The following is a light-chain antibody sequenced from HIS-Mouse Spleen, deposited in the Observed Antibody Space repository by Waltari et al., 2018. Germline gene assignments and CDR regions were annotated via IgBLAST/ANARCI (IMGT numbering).Light chain of an antibody. CDR3: CSYAGSSTYV. CDR1: RSDVGSYNL. Sequence: QSALTQPASVSGSPGQSITIPCTGTRSDVGSYNLVPWYQQHPGKAPKLMIYEGSKLPSGVSNRFSGSKSGNTASLTISGLQAEDEADYYCCSYAGSSTYVFGTGTKVTVL. J-gene: IGLJ1*01. V-gene: IGLV2-23*01. CDR2: EGS.